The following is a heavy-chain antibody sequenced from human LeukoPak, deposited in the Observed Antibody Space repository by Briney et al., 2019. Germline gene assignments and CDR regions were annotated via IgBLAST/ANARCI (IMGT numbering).Heavy chain of an antibody. V-gene: IGHV4-59*01. CDR1: GGSISSYY. D-gene: IGHD5-12*01. Sequence: SETLSLTCTVSGGSISSYYWSWIRQPPGKGLEWIGYIYYSGSTNYNPSLKSRVTISVDTSKNQFSLKLSSVTAADTAVYYCARGSYDWDAFDIWGQGTMVTVSS. CDR2: IYYSGST. CDR3: ARGSYDWDAFDI. J-gene: IGHJ3*02.